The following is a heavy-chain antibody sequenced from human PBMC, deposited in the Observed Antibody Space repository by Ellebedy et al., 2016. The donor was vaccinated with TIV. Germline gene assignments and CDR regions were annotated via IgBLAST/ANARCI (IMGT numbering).Heavy chain of an antibody. V-gene: IGHV3-30*18. D-gene: IGHD2-8*01. CDR2: SSYDGAYA. CDR1: GFTFRSFG. CDR3: AKDRGSRDSVYPNGKDA. J-gene: IGHJ6*02. Sequence: PGGSLRLSCKASGFTFRSFGMHWVRLSVGKGLEWVADSSYDGAYAHYADSVKGRFTCSRDNSKNTLYRQMNSLSAEDTAVYFCAKDRGSRDSVYPNGKDAWGQGITVTVSS.